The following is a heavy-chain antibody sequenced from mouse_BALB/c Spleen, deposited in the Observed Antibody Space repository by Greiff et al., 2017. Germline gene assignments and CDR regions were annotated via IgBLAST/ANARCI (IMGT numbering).Heavy chain of an antibody. V-gene: IGHV1-55*01. Sequence: QVQLQQSGAELVTPGPSVKLSCTASGYNFTSYWINWVKLRPGQGLEWIGDIYPGSGSTNYNAKFKSKATLTVDTSSSTAYMQLSSLASEDSAHYYCASTATAYFDYWGQGTTLTVSS. CDR3: ASTATAYFDY. CDR2: IYPGSGST. J-gene: IGHJ2*01. D-gene: IGHD1-2*01. CDR1: GYNFTSYW.